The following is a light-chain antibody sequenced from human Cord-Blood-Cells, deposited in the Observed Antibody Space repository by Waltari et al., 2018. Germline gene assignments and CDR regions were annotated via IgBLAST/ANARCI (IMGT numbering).Light chain of an antibody. CDR1: SGINVGTYR. V-gene: IGLV5-45*02. Sequence: QAVLTQPSSLSASPGASASLTCTLRSGINVGTYRIYWYQQKPGSPPQYPLRYKSDSDKQRGYWLPSRFSGSKDASANAGILLISGLQSEDEADYYCMIWHSSAVVFGGGTKLTVL. J-gene: IGLJ2*01. CDR2: YKSDSDK. CDR3: MIWHSSAVV.